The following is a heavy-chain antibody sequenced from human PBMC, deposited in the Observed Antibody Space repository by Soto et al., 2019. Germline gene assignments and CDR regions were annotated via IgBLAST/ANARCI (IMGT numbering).Heavy chain of an antibody. CDR3: ARDEYYYDSSGYGVDY. Sequence: SVKVSCKASGYTFTSYGISWVRQAPGQGLEWMGWISAYNGNTNYAQKLQGRVTMTTDTSTSTAYMELRSLRSDDTAVYYCARDEYYYDSSGYGVDYWGQGTMVTL. D-gene: IGHD3-22*01. J-gene: IGHJ4*02. CDR2: ISAYNGNT. CDR1: GYTFTSYG. V-gene: IGHV1-18*01.